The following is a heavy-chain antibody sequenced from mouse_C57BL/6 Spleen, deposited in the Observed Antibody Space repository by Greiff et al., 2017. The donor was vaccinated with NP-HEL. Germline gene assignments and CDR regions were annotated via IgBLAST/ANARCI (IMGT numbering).Heavy chain of an antibody. J-gene: IGHJ3*01. CDR2: IDPSDSYT. V-gene: IGHV1-69*01. D-gene: IGHD4-1*01. CDR1: GYIFTSYW. CDR3: ARPLTGRGAWFAY. Sequence: VQLQQPGAELVMPGASVKLSCKASGYIFTSYWMHWVKQRPGQGLEWIGEIDPSDSYTNYNQKFKGKSTLTVDKSSSTAYMQLSSLTSEDSAVYYCARPLTGRGAWFAYWGQGTLVTVSA.